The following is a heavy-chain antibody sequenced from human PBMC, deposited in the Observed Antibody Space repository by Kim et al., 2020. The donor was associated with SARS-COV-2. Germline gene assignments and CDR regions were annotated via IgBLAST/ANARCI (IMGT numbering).Heavy chain of an antibody. Sequence: SETLSLTRTVSGGSISSGGYYWSWIRQHPGKGLEWIGYIYYSGSTYYNPSLKSRVTISVDTSKNQFSLKLSSVTAADTAVYYCAAGLWFGELRPFNYWGQGTLVTVSS. CDR2: IYYSGST. V-gene: IGHV4-31*03. CDR1: GGSISSGGYY. D-gene: IGHD3-10*01. CDR3: AAGLWFGELRPFNY. J-gene: IGHJ4*02.